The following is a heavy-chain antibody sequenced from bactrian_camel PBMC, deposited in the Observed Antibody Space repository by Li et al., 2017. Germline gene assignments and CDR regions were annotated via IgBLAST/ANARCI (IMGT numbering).Heavy chain of an antibody. J-gene: IGHJ4*01. CDR1: GLTFSMHC. CDR2: VDRVGRS. Sequence: QVQLVESGGGSVQAGGSLRLSCAVSGLTFSMHCMGWFRQDSGKEREGVAVVDRVGRSDYVDSVKGRFTISKDAAKKTLYLQMNSLEPEDTAMYYCAFAPAPTYDVCRALRASVFPCRGQGTQVTVS. D-gene: IGHD3*01. V-gene: IGHV3S9*01. CDR3: AFAPAPTYDVCRALRASVFPC.